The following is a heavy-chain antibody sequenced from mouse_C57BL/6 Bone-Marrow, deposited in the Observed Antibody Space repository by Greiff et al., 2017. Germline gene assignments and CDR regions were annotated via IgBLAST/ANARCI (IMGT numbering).Heavy chain of an antibody. J-gene: IGHJ1*03. CDR1: GFTFSSYT. V-gene: IGHV5-9*01. CDR2: ISGGGGNT. CDR3: SRQVTTVLATKYFDV. Sequence: EVKLMESGGGLVKPGGSLTLSCAASGFTFSSYTMSWVRQTPEKRLQWVAAISGGGGNTYYPDSVKGRFPISRDNDKNILYLQMSSLRSEDTALYYCSRQVTTVLATKYFDVWGTGTTVTVSS. D-gene: IGHD1-1*01.